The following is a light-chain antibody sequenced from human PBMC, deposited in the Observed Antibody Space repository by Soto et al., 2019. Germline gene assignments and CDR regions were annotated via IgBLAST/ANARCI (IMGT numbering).Light chain of an antibody. J-gene: IGKJ3*01. CDR3: QQYYSYPFT. CDR2: AAS. CDR1: QGISSY. V-gene: IGKV1-8*01. Sequence: IRMTQSPSSLSASTGDRVTITCRASQGISSYLAWYQQKPGKAPKLLIYAASTLQSGVPSRFSGSGSGTDFTLTISCLQSEDFATYYCQQYYSYPFTFGPGTKVDIK.